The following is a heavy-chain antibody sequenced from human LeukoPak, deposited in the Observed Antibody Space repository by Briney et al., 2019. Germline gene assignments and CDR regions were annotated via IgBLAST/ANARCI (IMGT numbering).Heavy chain of an antibody. J-gene: IGHJ4*02. CDR2: IKQDESNI. D-gene: IGHD2-21*01. CDR3: AGGGGAVVVPY. Sequence: GGSLRLSCAASGFTFSSYCMSWVRQAPGKGLEWVAKIKQDESNIYYVDSVKGRFTISRDNAKNSLYLQMNSLRAEDTAVYYCAGGGGAVVVPYWGQGTLVTVSS. CDR1: GFTFSSYC. V-gene: IGHV3-7*01.